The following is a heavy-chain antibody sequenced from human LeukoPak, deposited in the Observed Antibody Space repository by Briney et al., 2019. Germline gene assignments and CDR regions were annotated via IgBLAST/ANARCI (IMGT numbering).Heavy chain of an antibody. CDR2: ISHSGSDT. CDR3: AKNGYYSFDY. CDR1: GFTFSNYE. D-gene: IGHD6-13*01. J-gene: IGHJ4*02. Sequence: PGGSLRPSCAASGFTFSNYEMNWVRQAPGKGLEWVSYISHSGSDTYYADSVKGRFTISRDNAKNSLYLQMNSLRAEDTAVYYCAKNGYYSFDYWGQGTLVTVSS. V-gene: IGHV3-48*03.